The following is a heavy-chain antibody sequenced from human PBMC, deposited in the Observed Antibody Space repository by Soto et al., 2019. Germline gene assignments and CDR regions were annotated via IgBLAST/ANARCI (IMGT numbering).Heavy chain of an antibody. Sequence: GASVKVSCKASGYTFTGYYMHWVRQAPGQGLEWMGWINPNSGGTNYAQKFQGRVTMTRDTSISTAYMELSRLRSDDTAVYYCARVSPQLWPYFDYWGQGTLVTVSS. V-gene: IGHV1-2*02. CDR3: ARVSPQLWPYFDY. J-gene: IGHJ4*02. CDR1: GYTFTGYY. CDR2: INPNSGGT. D-gene: IGHD5-18*01.